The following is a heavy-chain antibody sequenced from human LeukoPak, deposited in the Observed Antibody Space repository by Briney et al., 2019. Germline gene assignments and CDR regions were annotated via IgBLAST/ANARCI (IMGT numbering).Heavy chain of an antibody. D-gene: IGHD4-17*01. J-gene: IGHJ6*03. CDR2: ISSSGSTI. Sequence: GGSLRLSCAASGFTFSSYEMNWVRQAPGKGLEWVSYISSSGSTIYYADSVNGRFTISRDNAKNSLYLQMNSLRAEDTAVYYCARDAPTTVTTFYYYYYMDVWGKGTTVTVSS. CDR3: ARDAPTTVTTFYYYYYMDV. V-gene: IGHV3-48*03. CDR1: GFTFSSYE.